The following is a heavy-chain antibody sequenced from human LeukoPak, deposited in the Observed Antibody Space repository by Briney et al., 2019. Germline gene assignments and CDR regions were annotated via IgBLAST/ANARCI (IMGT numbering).Heavy chain of an antibody. CDR2: IKCKADGGTT. Sequence: GGALRLSCAASGFTFSYAWMSWVRQAPGKGLEWLGRIKCKADGGTTDYAAPVKGRISISRDDSKNTLYLQVNSLKTEDTAVYYCTTYRYYYDSSGYDYWGQGTLVTVSS. D-gene: IGHD3-22*01. J-gene: IGHJ4*02. CDR3: TTYRYYYDSSGYDY. CDR1: GFTFSYAW. V-gene: IGHV3-15*01.